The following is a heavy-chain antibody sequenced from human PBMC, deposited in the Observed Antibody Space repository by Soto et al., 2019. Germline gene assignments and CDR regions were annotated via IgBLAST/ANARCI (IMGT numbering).Heavy chain of an antibody. CDR3: ARARDTDEVDP. V-gene: IGHV4-59*01. J-gene: IGHJ5*02. Sequence: SETLSLTCTVSGGSISSYYWSWIRQPPGKGLEWIGYIYYSGSTNYNPSLKSRVTISVDTSKNQFSLKLSSVTAADTAVYYCARARDTDEVDPWGQGTLVTVSS. D-gene: IGHD5-18*01. CDR1: GGSISSYY. CDR2: IYYSGST.